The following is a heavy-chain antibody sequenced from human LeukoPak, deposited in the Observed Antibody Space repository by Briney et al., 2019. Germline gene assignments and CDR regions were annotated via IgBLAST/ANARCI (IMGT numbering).Heavy chain of an antibody. CDR3: SRDEGGNSA. CDR2: IYTSGST. D-gene: IGHD4-23*01. CDR1: GGSISSGSYY. J-gene: IGHJ5*02. Sequence: PSETLTLTCTVSGGSISSGSYYWSRIRQPAGKGLEWIGRIYTSGSTNYNPSLKSRVTISVDTSKNQFSLKLSSVTAADTAVYYCSRDEGGNSAWGQGTLVTVSS. V-gene: IGHV4-61*02.